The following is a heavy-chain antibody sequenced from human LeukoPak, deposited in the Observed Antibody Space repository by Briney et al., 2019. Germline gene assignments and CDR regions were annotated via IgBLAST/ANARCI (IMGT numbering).Heavy chain of an antibody. CDR1: GFTFSNYG. CDR3: ATSGGEIGESFNVYYFDY. J-gene: IGHJ4*02. V-gene: IGHV3-33*01. CDR2: IWSDGSTK. Sequence: PGRSLRLSCAASGFTFSNYGMHWVRQAPGKGLEWVAVIWSDGSTKYYADSVKGRFTISRDNPKNTLFLQMNSLRAEDTAVYYCATSGGEIGESFNVYYFDYWGQGTLVTVSS. D-gene: IGHD3-10*01.